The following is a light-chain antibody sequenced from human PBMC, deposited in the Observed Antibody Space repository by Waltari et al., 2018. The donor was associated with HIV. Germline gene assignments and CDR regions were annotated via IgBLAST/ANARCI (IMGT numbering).Light chain of an antibody. J-gene: IGLJ3*02. CDR3: SSGGTHNIWV. Sequence: QFALAQPRSVSGSPGQSVSISCTGSKRDVANFNYVSWYQQHPGKVPKLIIYDVTKRPSLFPHLFSPSPSPTPSSLTLSVLPADDSSSSSCSSGGTHNIWVFGGGTTVTVL. CDR1: KRDVANFNY. CDR2: DVT. V-gene: IGLV2-11*01.